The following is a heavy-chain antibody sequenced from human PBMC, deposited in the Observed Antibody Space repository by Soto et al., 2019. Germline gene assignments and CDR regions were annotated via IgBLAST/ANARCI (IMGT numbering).Heavy chain of an antibody. V-gene: IGHV3-53*02. CDR2: IYSGGST. Sequence: EVQLVETGGGLIQPGGSLRLSCAASGFTVSSNYMSWVRQAPGKGLEWVSVIYSGGSTYYADSVKGRFTISRDNSKNTLYLQMNSLRAEDTAVYYCARAGCGGDCYLDYWGQGTLVTVSS. D-gene: IGHD2-21*02. J-gene: IGHJ4*02. CDR3: ARAGCGGDCYLDY. CDR1: GFTVSSNY.